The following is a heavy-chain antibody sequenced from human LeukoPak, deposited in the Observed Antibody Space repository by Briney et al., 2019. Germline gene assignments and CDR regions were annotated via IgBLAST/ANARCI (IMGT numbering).Heavy chain of an antibody. V-gene: IGHV3-48*03. CDR3: ARGQTNTY. CDR2: ISSGGSTI. J-gene: IGHJ4*02. CDR1: GFTFSSYE. D-gene: IGHD2-8*01. Sequence: TGGSLRLSCAASGFTFSSYEMNWVRQAPGKGLEWVSYISSGGSTIHYADSVKGRFTISRDNARNSLYLQMSSLRAEDTAVYYCARGQTNTYWGQGILVTVSS.